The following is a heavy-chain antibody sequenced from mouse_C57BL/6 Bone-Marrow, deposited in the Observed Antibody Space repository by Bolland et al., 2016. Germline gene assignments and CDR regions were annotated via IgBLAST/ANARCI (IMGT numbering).Heavy chain of an antibody. Sequence: YTYYPDNVKGRFTISRDSAKNKLYLQMSHLKSEDTAMYYCARDGNSFAYWGQGTLV. CDR2: YT. V-gene: IGHV5-4*01. D-gene: IGHD2-1*01. J-gene: IGHJ3*01. CDR3: ARDGNSFAY.